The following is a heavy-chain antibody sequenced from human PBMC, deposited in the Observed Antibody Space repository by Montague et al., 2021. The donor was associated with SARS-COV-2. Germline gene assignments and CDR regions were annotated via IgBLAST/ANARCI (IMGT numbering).Heavy chain of an antibody. Sequence: SLRLSCAASGFTFRSYSMNWVRQAPGKGLEGISSISSSSSYKHYADSVRGRFTISRDNAKNSLYLQMNSLRAEDTAMYYCAREIPTVVVPDYWGQGTLVTVSS. D-gene: IGHD4-23*01. CDR1: GFTFRSYS. CDR2: ISSSSSYK. J-gene: IGHJ4*02. V-gene: IGHV3-21*01. CDR3: AREIPTVVVPDY.